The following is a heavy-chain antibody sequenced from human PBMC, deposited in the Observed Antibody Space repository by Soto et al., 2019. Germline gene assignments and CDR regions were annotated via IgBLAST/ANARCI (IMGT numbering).Heavy chain of an antibody. CDR3: AIHSSGWHPLSY. CDR1: GVSFSSNG. V-gene: IGHV3-30*03. Sequence: GGSLGISSAASGVSFSSNGMHWVRQAPGKGLEWVAVISYDGSNKYYADSVKGRFTISRDNSKNTLYLQMNSLRAEATGVYYCAIHSSGWHPLSYGGQGP. CDR2: ISYDGSNK. J-gene: IGHJ4*02. D-gene: IGHD6-19*01.